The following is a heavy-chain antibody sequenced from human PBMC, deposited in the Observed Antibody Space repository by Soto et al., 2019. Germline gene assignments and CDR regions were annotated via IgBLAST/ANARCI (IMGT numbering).Heavy chain of an antibody. Sequence: SLRLSCAASGFTFSGSAMHWVRQASGKGLEWVGRIRSKANSYATAYAASVKGRFTISRDDSKNTAYLQMNSLKTEDTAVYYCTRPLYKLEPRPDYYYYGMDVWGQGTTLTVSS. CDR2: IRSKANSYAT. V-gene: IGHV3-73*01. CDR1: GFTFSGSA. D-gene: IGHD1-1*01. J-gene: IGHJ6*02. CDR3: TRPLYKLEPRPDYYYYGMDV.